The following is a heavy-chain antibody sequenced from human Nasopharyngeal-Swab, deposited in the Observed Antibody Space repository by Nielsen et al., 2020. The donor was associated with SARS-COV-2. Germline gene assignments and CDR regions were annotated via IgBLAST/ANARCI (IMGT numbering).Heavy chain of an antibody. CDR3: AQRTTLTSYGY. D-gene: IGHD4-17*01. V-gene: IGHV2-5*02. Sequence: RQSPGKALEWLALIYWDDDKRYSPSLKSRLTITKDTSKNQVVLTMTNMDPVDTATYYCAQRTTLTSYGYWGQGTLVTVPQ. J-gene: IGHJ4*02. CDR2: IYWDDDK.